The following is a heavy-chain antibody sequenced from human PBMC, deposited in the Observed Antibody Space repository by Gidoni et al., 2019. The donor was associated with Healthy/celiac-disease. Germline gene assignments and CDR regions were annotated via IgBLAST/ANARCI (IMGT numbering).Heavy chain of an antibody. CDR1: GFTFSSYG. D-gene: IGHD2-2*01. J-gene: IGHJ6*02. CDR2: ISYDGSNK. CDR3: AKDPTRYYYYGMDV. V-gene: IGHV3-30*18. Sequence: QVQLVASGGGVVQPGRSLRLSCAASGFTFSSYGMHWVRQAPGKGLEWVAVISYDGSNKYYADSVKGRFTISRDNSKNTLYLQMNSLRAEDTAVYYCAKDPTRYYYYGMDVWGQGTTVTVSS.